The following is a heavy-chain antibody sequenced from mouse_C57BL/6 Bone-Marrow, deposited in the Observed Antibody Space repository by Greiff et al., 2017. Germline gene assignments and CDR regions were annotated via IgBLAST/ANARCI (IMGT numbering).Heavy chain of an antibody. CDR1: GFNIKDDY. D-gene: IGHD2-2*01. CDR3: TFDPLWLPDY. J-gene: IGHJ2*01. CDR2: IDPENGDT. Sequence: EVQLQQSGAELVRPGASVKLSCTASGFNIKDDYMHWVKQRPEQGLEWIGWIDPENGDTEYASKFQGKATITADTSSNTAYLQLSSLTSEDTAVYYCTFDPLWLPDYWGQGTTLTVSS. V-gene: IGHV14-4*01.